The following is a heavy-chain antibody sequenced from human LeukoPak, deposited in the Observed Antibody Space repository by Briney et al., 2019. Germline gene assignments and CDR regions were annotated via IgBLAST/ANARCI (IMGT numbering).Heavy chain of an antibody. V-gene: IGHV4-39*07. D-gene: IGHD4-23*01. CDR2: IYYTGNT. Sequence: SETLTLTCSVSGGSISSTSYYWDWIRQPPGKGLEWIGSIYYTGNTYYNPSLKSRVTISVDTSKNQFSLKLSSVTAADTAVYYCAREGVTEIVFDCWGQGTLVTVSS. CDR3: AREGVTEIVFDC. CDR1: GGSISSTSYY. J-gene: IGHJ4*02.